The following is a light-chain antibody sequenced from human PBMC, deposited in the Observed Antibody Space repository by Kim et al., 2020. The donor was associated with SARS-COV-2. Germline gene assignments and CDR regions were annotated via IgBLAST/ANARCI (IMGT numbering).Light chain of an antibody. CDR1: QSVSTY. V-gene: IGKV3-11*01. CDR3: QQRSNWPEGLT. J-gene: IGKJ4*01. CDR2: DAS. Sequence: SPGERATLSCRTSQSVSTYLAWYQHKPGQSPRLLIHDASSRTTGIPARFSGSGSGTDFTLTIDSLQPEDCAVYYCQQRSNWPEGLTFGGGTKVDIK.